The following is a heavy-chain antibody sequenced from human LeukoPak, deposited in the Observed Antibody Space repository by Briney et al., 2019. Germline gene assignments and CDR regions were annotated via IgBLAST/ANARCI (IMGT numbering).Heavy chain of an antibody. Sequence: SETLSLTCTVSGGSISSYYWSWIRQPAGKGLEWIGRIYTSGSTNYNPSLRSRVTMSVDTSKNQFSLKLSSVTAADTAVYYCARESLDIVVVPAAMGYYYYGVDVWGQGTTVTVSS. J-gene: IGHJ6*02. V-gene: IGHV4-4*07. CDR1: GGSISSYY. CDR3: ARESLDIVVVPAAMGYYYYGVDV. CDR2: IYTSGST. D-gene: IGHD2-2*01.